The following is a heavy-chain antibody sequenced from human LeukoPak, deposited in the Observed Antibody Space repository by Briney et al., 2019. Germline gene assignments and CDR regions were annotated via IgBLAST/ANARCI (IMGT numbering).Heavy chain of an antibody. J-gene: IGHJ6*04. Sequence: ASVKVSCKASGYTFTGYYMHWVRQAPGQGLEWVGWINPNSGGTNYAQKFQGWVTMTRDTSISTAYMELSRLRSDDTAVYYCAREFWLVRPRGMDVWGKGTTVTVSS. V-gene: IGHV1-2*04. D-gene: IGHD6-19*01. CDR2: INPNSGGT. CDR3: AREFWLVRPRGMDV. CDR1: GYTFTGYY.